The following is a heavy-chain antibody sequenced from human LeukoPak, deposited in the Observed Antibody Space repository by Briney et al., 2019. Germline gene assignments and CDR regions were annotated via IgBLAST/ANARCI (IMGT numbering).Heavy chain of an antibody. CDR2: LNPNTGGT. CDR3: AKGKGIYDYGDYDAFDI. V-gene: IGHV1-2*02. D-gene: IGHD4-17*01. J-gene: IGHJ3*02. Sequence: ASVKVSCKAPGYTFTGYYMHWVRQAPGQGLEWMGWLNPNTGGTNYAQKFQGRVTMTRDTSISTAYLELSRLRSGDTAGYYCAKGKGIYDYGDYDAFDIWGQGTMVTVSS. CDR1: GYTFTGYY.